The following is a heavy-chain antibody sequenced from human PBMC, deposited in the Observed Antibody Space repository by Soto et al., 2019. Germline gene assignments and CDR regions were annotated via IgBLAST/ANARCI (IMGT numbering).Heavy chain of an antibody. CDR1: GFTFSSYA. J-gene: IGHJ4*02. CDR3: VRDSPPRYSGNYPPH. D-gene: IGHD3-16*02. V-gene: IGHV3-7*01. CDR2: IKQDGSEQ. Sequence: GGSLRLSCAASGFTFSSYAMSWVRQAPGKGLEWVATIKQDGSEQYYGDSVRGRFTISRDNAKKSLFLQMNSLRVEDAAVYYCVRDSPPRYSGNYPPHWGQGTLVTVSS.